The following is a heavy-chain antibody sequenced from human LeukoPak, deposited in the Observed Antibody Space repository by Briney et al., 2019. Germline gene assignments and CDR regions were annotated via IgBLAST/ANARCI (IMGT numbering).Heavy chain of an antibody. D-gene: IGHD2-2*01. Sequence: GGSLRLSCAASGFTFSSYDMHWVRQATGKGLEWVSAIGTAGDTYYPGSVKGRFTISREKAKNSLYLQMNSLRAGDTAVYYWARVYQDAFDIWCQGTMVTISS. CDR1: GFTFSSYD. V-gene: IGHV3-13*01. CDR3: ARVYQDAFDI. CDR2: IGTAGDT. J-gene: IGHJ3*02.